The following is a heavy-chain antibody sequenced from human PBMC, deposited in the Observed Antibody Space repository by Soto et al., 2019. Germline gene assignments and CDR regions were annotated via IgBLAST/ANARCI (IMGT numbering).Heavy chain of an antibody. V-gene: IGHV3-33*01. CDR1: GFTFSNSG. CDR2: IWYDGSNK. D-gene: IGHD5-18*01. J-gene: IGHJ4*02. CDR3: ARGTVDTAN. Sequence: GALRLSCAASGFTFSNSGMHWVRQAPGKGLEWVAVIWYDGSNKYYAGSVKGRFTISRDNSKNTLYLQMNSLRAEDTAVYYCARGTVDTANWGQGTLVTVSS.